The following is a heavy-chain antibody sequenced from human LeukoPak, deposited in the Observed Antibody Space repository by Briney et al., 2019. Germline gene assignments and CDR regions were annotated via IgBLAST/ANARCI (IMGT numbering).Heavy chain of an antibody. V-gene: IGHV4-61*02. J-gene: IGHJ6*03. CDR2: IYTSGST. CDR1: GGSISSGSYY. D-gene: IGHD6-13*01. Sequence: PSETLSLTCTVSGGSISSGSYYWSWIRQPAGKGLEWIGRIYTSGSTNYNPSLKSRVTISVDTSKNQFSLKLSSVTAADTAVYYCARGSWGIAAAVRTQRRDYYYYMDVWGKGTTVTVSS. CDR3: ARGSWGIAAAVRTQRRDYYYYMDV.